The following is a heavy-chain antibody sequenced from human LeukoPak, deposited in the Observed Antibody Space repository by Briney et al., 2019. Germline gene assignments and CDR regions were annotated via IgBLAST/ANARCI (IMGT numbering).Heavy chain of an antibody. CDR2: IYPGGSDT. D-gene: IGHD2-15*01. Sequence: GESLKISCKGSGHIFASYWIAWVRQMPGKGLEWMGIIYPGGSDTRYSPSFQGQVTISADKSISTAYLQWGSLKASDTAMYYCARSSYCSGGSCYSDYWGQGTLVTVSS. V-gene: IGHV5-51*01. CDR3: ARSSYCSGGSCYSDY. CDR1: GHIFASYW. J-gene: IGHJ4*02.